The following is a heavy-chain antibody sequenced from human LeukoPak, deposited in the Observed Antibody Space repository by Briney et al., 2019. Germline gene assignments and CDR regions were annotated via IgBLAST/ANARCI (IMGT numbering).Heavy chain of an antibody. CDR2: ISSSGSTI. CDR3: ARLEMSALGFAYYYYYMDV. Sequence: GGSLRLSCAASGFTFSSYEMNWVRQAPGKGLEWVSYISSSGSTIYYADSVKGRFTISRDNAKNSLYLQMNSLRAEDTAVYYCARLEMSALGFAYYYYYMDVWGKGTTVTVSS. J-gene: IGHJ6*03. V-gene: IGHV3-48*03. CDR1: GFTFSSYE. D-gene: IGHD5-24*01.